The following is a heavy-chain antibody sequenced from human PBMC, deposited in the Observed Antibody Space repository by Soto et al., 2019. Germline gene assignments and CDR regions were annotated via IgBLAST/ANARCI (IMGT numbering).Heavy chain of an antibody. V-gene: IGHV1-24*01. Sequence: ASVKVSCKVSGYTLTELSMHWVRQAPGKGLEWRGGFDHEDGETIYAQKFQGRVTMTEDTSTDTAYMELSSLRSEDTAVYYCATAITNYDFWSGYQYADYWGQGTLVTVSS. J-gene: IGHJ4*02. CDR2: FDHEDGET. D-gene: IGHD3-3*01. CDR3: ATAITNYDFWSGYQYADY. CDR1: GYTLTELS.